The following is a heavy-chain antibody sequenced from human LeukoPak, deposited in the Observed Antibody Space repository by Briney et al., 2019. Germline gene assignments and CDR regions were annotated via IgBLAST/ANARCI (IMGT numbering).Heavy chain of an antibody. CDR2: ISTYSDNT. Sequence: ASLKVSCKASGYTFTSHGISWVRQAPGQGLEWMGWISTYSDNTNYAQKLQGRVTMTTDTSTTTAYMELRSLRSDDTAVYYCARDQSTGWQPHDYWGQGTLVTVSS. D-gene: IGHD6-19*01. CDR3: ARDQSTGWQPHDY. CDR1: GYTFTSHG. J-gene: IGHJ4*02. V-gene: IGHV1-18*01.